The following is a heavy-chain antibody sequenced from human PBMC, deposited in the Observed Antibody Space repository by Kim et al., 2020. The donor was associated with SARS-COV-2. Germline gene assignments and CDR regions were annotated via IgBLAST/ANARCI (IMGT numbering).Heavy chain of an antibody. V-gene: IGHV1-24*01. Sequence: ASVKVSCKVSGYTLTELSMHWVRQAPGKGLEWMGGFDPEDGETIYAQKFQGRVTMTEDTSTDTAYMELSSLRSEDTAVYYCATDPRGVGELLFGGGWGQGTLVTVSS. D-gene: IGHD3-10*01. CDR3: ATDPRGVGELLFGGG. CDR2: FDPEDGET. CDR1: GYTLTELS. J-gene: IGHJ4*02.